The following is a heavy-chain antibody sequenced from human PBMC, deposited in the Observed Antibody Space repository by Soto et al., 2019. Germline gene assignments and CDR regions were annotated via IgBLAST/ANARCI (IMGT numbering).Heavy chain of an antibody. CDR3: TRSNWGSDI. CDR1: EVTIISHG. CDR2: IDNDGTST. V-gene: IGHV3-74*01. J-gene: IGHJ4*02. Sequence: GGPKRLLSAASEVTIISHGVYWVRQAPGKGLAWASRIDNDGTSTTYADSVKGRFTISRDNAKNTLYLQMDSLGAEDAAVYYCTRSNWGSDICGQGTLVTGSS. D-gene: IGHD3-16*01.